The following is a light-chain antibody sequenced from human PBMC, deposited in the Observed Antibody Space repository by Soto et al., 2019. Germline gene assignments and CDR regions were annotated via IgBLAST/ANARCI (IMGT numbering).Light chain of an antibody. CDR3: QQLNSYPS. J-gene: IGKJ3*01. CDR2: AAS. V-gene: IGKV1-9*01. CDR1: QGISSY. Sequence: DIQLTQSPSFLSASVGDRVTITCRASQGISSYLAWYQQKPGKAPKLLIYAASTLQSGVPSRFSGSGSGTEFTLTISSLQHEDFATYYCQQLNSYPSFGPGTKVDIK.